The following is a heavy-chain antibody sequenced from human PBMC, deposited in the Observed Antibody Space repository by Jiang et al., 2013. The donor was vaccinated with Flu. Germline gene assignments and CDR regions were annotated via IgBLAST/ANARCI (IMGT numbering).Heavy chain of an antibody. Sequence: GSGLVKPSQTLSLTCTVSGGSITNGGYYWCWIRQHPGKGLEWIGYIYYTGSTYYNPSLKSRVTISIDTSKNQFSLNLSSVTAADTAVYYCARSSGVGGLIRFDPWGRGTLVTVSS. V-gene: IGHV4-31*03. CDR1: GGSITNGGYY. CDR2: IYYTGST. J-gene: IGHJ5*01. CDR3: ARSSGVGGLIRFDP. D-gene: IGHD3-10*01.